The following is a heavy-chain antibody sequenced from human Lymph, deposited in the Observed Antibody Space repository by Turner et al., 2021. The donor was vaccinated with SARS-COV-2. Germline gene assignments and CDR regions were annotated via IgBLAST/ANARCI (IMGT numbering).Heavy chain of an antibody. Sequence: QVQLVEAGVGVVQPGRSRSLSCTAYGFTFGIYGMHWVRQGPGKGLEWMAVIWYDGSNKYYGDSVKGRLTISRDNSKNTLDLQMNSLGVEDTAVYYCAREGVVGATTGLDYWGQGTLVTVSS. V-gene: IGHV3-33*01. J-gene: IGHJ4*02. CDR1: GFTFGIYG. CDR2: IWYDGSNK. CDR3: AREGVVGATTGLDY. D-gene: IGHD1-26*01.